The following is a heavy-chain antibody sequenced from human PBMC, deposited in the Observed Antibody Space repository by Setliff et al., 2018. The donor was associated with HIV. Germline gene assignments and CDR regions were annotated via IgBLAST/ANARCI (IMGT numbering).Heavy chain of an antibody. CDR2: SSPNGNT. Sequence: ASVKVSCKTSGYTFVEFGISWVRQAPGQGLEWLGWSSPNGNTKNHQKFEGRITMTTDTPTTTAFMELRSLTSDDTAVYFCAREPPSSNPTLQYAFDLWGQGTMVTVSS. CDR1: GYTFVEFG. CDR3: AREPPSSNPTLQYAFDL. J-gene: IGHJ3*01. V-gene: IGHV1-18*01. D-gene: IGHD4-4*01.